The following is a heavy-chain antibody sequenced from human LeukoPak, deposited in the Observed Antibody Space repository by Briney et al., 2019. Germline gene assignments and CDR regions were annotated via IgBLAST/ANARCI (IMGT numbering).Heavy chain of an antibody. CDR3: AKAPPYCSGGSCYSVPYYYYMDV. CDR2: ISGSGGST. CDR1: GFTFSSYA. Sequence: GGSLRLSCAASGFTFSSYAMSWVRQAPGKGLEWVSAISGSGGSTYYADSVKGRFTISRDNSKNTLHLQMNSLRAEDTAVYYCAKAPPYCSGGSCYSVPYYYYMDVWGKGTTVTVSS. J-gene: IGHJ6*03. D-gene: IGHD2-15*01. V-gene: IGHV3-23*01.